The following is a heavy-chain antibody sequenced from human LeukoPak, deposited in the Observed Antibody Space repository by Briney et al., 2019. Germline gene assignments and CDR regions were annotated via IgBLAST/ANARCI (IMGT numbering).Heavy chain of an antibody. J-gene: IGHJ4*02. D-gene: IGHD3-22*01. CDR2: ISAYNGNT. CDR1: GGTFSSYA. CDR3: ARGSYYDSSGEFDY. V-gene: IGHV1-18*01. Sequence: ASVKVSCKASGGTFSSYAISWVRQAPGQGLEWMGWISAYNGNTNYAQKLQGRVTMTTDTSTSTAYMELRSLRSDDTAVYYCARGSYYDSSGEFDYWGQGTLVTVSS.